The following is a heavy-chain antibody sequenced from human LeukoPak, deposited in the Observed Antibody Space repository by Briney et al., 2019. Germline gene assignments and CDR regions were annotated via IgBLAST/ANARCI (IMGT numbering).Heavy chain of an antibody. Sequence: VGSLRLSCAASGFTFSSFAMSWVREAPGKGLGWVSAISGSAGSTYYADSVKGRFTISRDNPKNTLYLQMNSLRAEDKAVYYCAKDLEDGGYSYGSPDYWGQGTLVTVSS. CDR1: GFTFSSFA. CDR3: AKDLEDGGYSYGSPDY. V-gene: IGHV3-23*01. D-gene: IGHD5-18*01. J-gene: IGHJ4*02. CDR2: ISGSAGST.